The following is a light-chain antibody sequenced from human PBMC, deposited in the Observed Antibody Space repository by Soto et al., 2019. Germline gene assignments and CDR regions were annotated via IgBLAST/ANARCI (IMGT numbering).Light chain of an antibody. Sequence: DIQMTQSPPSVSASVGARVPITCRASQDVGKWLAWYQQKPGKAPTLLIHGASSLQSGVPPRYSGSGYGTDFTLTISSLQPEDFATYYCQQYDNLPLIFGQGTRLEIK. CDR1: QDVGKW. V-gene: IGKV1-12*01. CDR3: QQYDNLPLI. J-gene: IGKJ5*01. CDR2: GAS.